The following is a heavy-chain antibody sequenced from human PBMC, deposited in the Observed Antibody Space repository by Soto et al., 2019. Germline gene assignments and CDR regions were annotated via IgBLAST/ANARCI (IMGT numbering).Heavy chain of an antibody. CDR3: ARVWSPLVGANYYYGMDV. CDR1: GFTFSSYA. D-gene: IGHD1-26*01. V-gene: IGHV3-30-3*01. Sequence: QVQLVESGGGVVQPGRSLRLSCAASGFTFSSYAMHWVRQAPGKGLEWVAVISYDGSNKYYADSVKGRFTISRDNSKNTLYLQMNSLRAEDTAVYYCARVWSPLVGANYYYGMDVWGQGTTVTVSS. CDR2: ISYDGSNK. J-gene: IGHJ6*02.